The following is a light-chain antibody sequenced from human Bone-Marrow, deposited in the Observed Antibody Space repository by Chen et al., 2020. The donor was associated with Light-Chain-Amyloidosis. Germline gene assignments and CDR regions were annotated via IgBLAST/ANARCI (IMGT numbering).Light chain of an antibody. CDR3: QVWDRSSDRPV. Sequence: SYVLPQPSSVSVATGQTATLACGGNNIGSTSVHWYQQTPGQASLLVVYDDSDRPSGIPERLSGSNSGNTATLTISRVEAGDEADYYCQVWDRSSDRPVFGGGTKLTVL. CDR2: DDS. V-gene: IGLV3-21*02. CDR1: NIGSTS. J-gene: IGLJ3*02.